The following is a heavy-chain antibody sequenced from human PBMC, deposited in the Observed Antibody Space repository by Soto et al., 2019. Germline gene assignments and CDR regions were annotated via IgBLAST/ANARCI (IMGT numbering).Heavy chain of an antibody. CDR3: AREKGAGTYMGFDY. CDR2: IHDSGST. J-gene: IGHJ4*02. CDR1: GGSISTNNW. Sequence: QVQLQESGPGLVEPSGTLSLTCGVSGGSISTNNWWSWVRQSPGRGLEWIGEIHDSGSTNYNPSLKSPVTMSVDKSKNQFSLELTSVTAADKAVYYCAREKGAGTYMGFDYWGQGTRVTVSS. D-gene: IGHD3-10*01. V-gene: IGHV4-4*02.